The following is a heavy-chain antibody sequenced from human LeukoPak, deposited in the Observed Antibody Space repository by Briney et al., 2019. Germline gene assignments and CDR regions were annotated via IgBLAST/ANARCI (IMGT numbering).Heavy chain of an antibody. CDR1: GFTFSSYS. J-gene: IGHJ3*01. CDR3: TRDMVSGSHYAFDV. Sequence: GGSLRLSCAASGFTFSSYSMNWVRQAPGKGLEWVSSISSSSSYIYYADSVKGRFTISRDNAKNSLYLQMNSLRAEDTAVYYCTRDMVSGSHYAFDVWGQGTMVSVSS. D-gene: IGHD4/OR15-4a*01. CDR2: ISSSSSYI. V-gene: IGHV3-21*04.